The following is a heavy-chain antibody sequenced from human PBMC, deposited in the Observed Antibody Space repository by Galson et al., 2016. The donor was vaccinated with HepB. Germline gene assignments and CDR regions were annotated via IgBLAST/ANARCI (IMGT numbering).Heavy chain of an antibody. CDR1: GGTFDNSV. D-gene: IGHD2-15*01. CDR3: ARPLQRALILDAVDI. CDR2: VIPNFGTT. Sequence: SVKVSCKASGGTFDNSVISWVRQAPGQGLEWLGGVIPNFGTTNYAERFQGRVTITADKSTSTAYMELSSLTSEDTATYYCARPLQRALILDAVDIWGQGTMVTVSS. V-gene: IGHV1-69*06. J-gene: IGHJ3*02.